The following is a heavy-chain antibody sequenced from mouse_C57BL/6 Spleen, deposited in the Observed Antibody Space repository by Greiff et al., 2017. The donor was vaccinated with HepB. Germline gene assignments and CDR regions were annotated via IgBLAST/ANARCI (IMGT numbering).Heavy chain of an antibody. CDR1: GYTFTSYW. CDR2: IYPGSGST. D-gene: IGHD1-1*01. CDR3: ARWIYGDAMDY. J-gene: IGHJ4*01. Sequence: QVQLQQPGAELVKPGASVKLSCKASGYTFTSYWITWVKQRPGQGLEWIGDIYPGSGSTNYNEKFKSKATLTVDTSSSTAYMQLSSLTSEDSAVYYCARWIYGDAMDYWGQGTSVTVSS. V-gene: IGHV1-55*01.